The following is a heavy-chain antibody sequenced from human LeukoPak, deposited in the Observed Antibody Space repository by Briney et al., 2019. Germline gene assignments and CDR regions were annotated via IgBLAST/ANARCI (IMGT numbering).Heavy chain of an antibody. V-gene: IGHV4-59*08. CDR1: GGSLSSYY. CDR2: IYYSGST. D-gene: IGHD1-26*01. CDR3: ARRGPSVGAKGNWFDP. J-gene: IGHJ5*02. Sequence: SETLSLTCTVSGGSLSSYYWSWIRQPPGKGLEWIGYIYYSGSTNYNPSLKSRVTISVDTSKNQFSLKLSSVTAADTAVYYCARRGPSVGAKGNWFDPWGQGTLVTVSS.